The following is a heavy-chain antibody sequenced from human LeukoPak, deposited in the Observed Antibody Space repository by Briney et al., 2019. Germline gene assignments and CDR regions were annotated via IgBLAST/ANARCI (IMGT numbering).Heavy chain of an antibody. CDR2: INPSGGGT. J-gene: IGHJ6*02. CDR1: GYTFTSYY. V-gene: IGHV1-46*01. D-gene: IGHD5-18*01. Sequence: ASVKVSCKASGYTFTSYYMHWVRQAPGQGLEWMGIINPSGGGTSYAQKFQGRVTMTRDTSTSTVYMELSSLRSEDTAVYYCARARTMVTGHYYYGMDVWGQGTTVTVSS. CDR3: ARARTMVTGHYYYGMDV.